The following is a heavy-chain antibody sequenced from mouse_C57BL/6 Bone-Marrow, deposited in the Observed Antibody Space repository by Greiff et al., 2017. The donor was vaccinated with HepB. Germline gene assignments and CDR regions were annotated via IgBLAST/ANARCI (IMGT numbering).Heavy chain of an antibody. V-gene: IGHV1-64*01. Sequence: QVQLQQPGAELVKPGASVKLSCKASGYTFTSYWMHWVKQRPGQGLEWIGMIHPNSGSTNYNEKFKSKATLTVDKSSSTAYMQLSILTSEDSAVYYCARDGSSFYWYFYGWGTGTAVTVSS. J-gene: IGHJ1*03. CDR2: IHPNSGST. CDR1: GYTFTSYW. D-gene: IGHD1-1*01. CDR3: ARDGSSFYWYFYG.